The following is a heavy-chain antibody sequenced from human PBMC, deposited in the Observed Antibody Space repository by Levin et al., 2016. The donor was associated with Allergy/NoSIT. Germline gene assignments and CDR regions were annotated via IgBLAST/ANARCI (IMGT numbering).Heavy chain of an antibody. D-gene: IGHD6-13*01. CDR2: IYPGDSDT. CDR3: ARYGHSSSWYGDYYYGMDV. CDR1: GYSFTSYW. J-gene: IGHJ6*02. V-gene: IGHV5-51*01. Sequence: GESLKISCKGSGYSFTSYWIGWVRQMPGKGLEWMGIIYPGDSDTRYSPSFQGQVTISADKSISTAYLQWSSLKASDTAMYYCARYGHSSSWYGDYYYGMDVWGQGTTVTVSS.